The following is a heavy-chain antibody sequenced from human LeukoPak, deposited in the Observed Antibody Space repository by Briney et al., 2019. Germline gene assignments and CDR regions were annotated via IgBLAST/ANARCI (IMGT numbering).Heavy chain of an antibody. CDR1: GYTFTSYY. Sequence: GASVKVSCKSSGYTFTSYYMHWVRQAPGQGLEWMGIINPSGGSTSYAQKFQGRVTMTRDMSTRTVYMELSSLRSEDTDVYYCARDRGSERYFDWLLSSAGYYYYMDVWGKGTTVTISS. J-gene: IGHJ6*03. D-gene: IGHD3-9*01. CDR3: ARDRGSERYFDWLLSSAGYYYYMDV. CDR2: INPSGGST. V-gene: IGHV1-46*01.